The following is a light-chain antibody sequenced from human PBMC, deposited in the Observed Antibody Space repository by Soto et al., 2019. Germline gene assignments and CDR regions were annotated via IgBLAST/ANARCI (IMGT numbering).Light chain of an antibody. CDR2: DAS. V-gene: IGKV3-15*01. CDR1: QNVYNN. J-gene: IGKJ4*01. Sequence: EIVMTQSPATLSVSPGEGATLSCKASQNVYNNLAWYQQRPGQPPRLLIYDASTRATGISARFSGSGYGTEFTLTISSLLSEDFAVYFCQQCRNWPLTFGGGTKVYIK. CDR3: QQCRNWPLT.